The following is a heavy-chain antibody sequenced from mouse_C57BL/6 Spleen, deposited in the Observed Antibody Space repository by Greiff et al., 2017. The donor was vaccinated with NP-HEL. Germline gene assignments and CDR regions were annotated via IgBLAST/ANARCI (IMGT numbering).Heavy chain of an antibody. CDR3: TRADDYESFDY. D-gene: IGHD2-4*01. J-gene: IGHJ2*01. Sequence: EVMLVESGEGLVKPGGSLKLSCAASGFTFSSYAMSWVRQTPEKRLEWVAYISSGGDYIYYADTVKGRFTISRDNARNTLYLQMSSLKSEDTAMYYCTRADDYESFDYWGQGTTLTVSS. CDR1: GFTFSSYA. V-gene: IGHV5-9-1*02. CDR2: ISSGGDYI.